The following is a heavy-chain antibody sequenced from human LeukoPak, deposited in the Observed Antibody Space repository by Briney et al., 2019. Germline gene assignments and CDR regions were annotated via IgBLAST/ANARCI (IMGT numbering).Heavy chain of an antibody. D-gene: IGHD6-19*01. V-gene: IGHV4-38-2*02. J-gene: IGHJ4*02. CDR2: IYHSGST. CDR3: ARVRGWYVYYFDY. Sequence: SETLSLTCTVSGYSISSGYYWGWIRQPPGKGLQWIGSIYHSGSTYYNPSLKSRVTISVDTSKNQFSLKLSSVTAADTAVYYCARVRGWYVYYFDYWGQGTLVTVSS. CDR1: GYSISSGYY.